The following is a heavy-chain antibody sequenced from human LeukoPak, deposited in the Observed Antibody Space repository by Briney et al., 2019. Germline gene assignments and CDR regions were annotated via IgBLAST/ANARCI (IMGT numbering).Heavy chain of an antibody. V-gene: IGHV3-48*03. CDR3: AGSYDSTDY. CDR2: ISSSGSTI. J-gene: IGHJ4*02. CDR1: GFTFRSYE. Sequence: GGSLRLSCAASGFTFRSYEMNWVRQAPGKGLEWVSYISSSGSTIYYADSVKGRFNISRDNAKNSLYLQMNSLRADDTAVYYCAGSYDSTDYWGQGTLVTVSS. D-gene: IGHD3-22*01.